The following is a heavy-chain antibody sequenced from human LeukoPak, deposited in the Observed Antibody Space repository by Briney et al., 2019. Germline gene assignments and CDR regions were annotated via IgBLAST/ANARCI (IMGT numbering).Heavy chain of an antibody. V-gene: IGHV1-69*06. CDR1: GGTFSSYA. Sequence: ASVKVSCKASGGTFSSYAISWVRQAPGQGLEWMGGIIPIFGTANYAQKFQGRVTITADKSTSTAYMELSSLRSEDTAVYYCAKDEWLVHRGFDYWGQGTLVTVSS. CDR3: AKDEWLVHRGFDY. D-gene: IGHD6-19*01. J-gene: IGHJ4*02. CDR2: IIPIFGTA.